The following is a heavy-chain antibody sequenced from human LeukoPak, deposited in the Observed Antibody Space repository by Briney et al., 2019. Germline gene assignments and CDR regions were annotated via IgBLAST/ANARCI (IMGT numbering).Heavy chain of an antibody. Sequence: SETLSLTCTVSGASISSYYWSWIRQPPGKGLEWRGHIYYSGSTNYNPSLKSRVTIFVDTSKTQFTLRLSSVTAADTAVYSCARQWLVPYVFFDYWGLGTLVTVSS. V-gene: IGHV4-59*08. CDR1: GASISSYY. D-gene: IGHD6-19*01. CDR3: ARQWLVPYVFFDY. J-gene: IGHJ4*02. CDR2: IYYSGST.